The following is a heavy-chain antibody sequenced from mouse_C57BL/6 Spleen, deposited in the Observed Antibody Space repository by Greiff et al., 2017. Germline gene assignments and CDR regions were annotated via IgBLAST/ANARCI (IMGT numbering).Heavy chain of an antibody. J-gene: IGHJ2*01. CDR2: IYPGSGST. Sequence: QVQLQQPGAELVKPGASVKMSCKASGYTFTSYWITWVKQRPGQGLEWIGEIYPGSGSTNYNEKFKSKATLSVDTSSSTAYMQLSSLTSEDSAVYYCARYHYGNDYWGQGTTLTVSS. CDR1: GYTFTSYW. D-gene: IGHD2-1*01. CDR3: ARYHYGNDY. V-gene: IGHV1-55*01.